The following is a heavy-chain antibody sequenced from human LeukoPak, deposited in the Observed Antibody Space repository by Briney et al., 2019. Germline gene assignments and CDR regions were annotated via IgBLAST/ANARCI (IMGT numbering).Heavy chain of an antibody. CDR2: ISGSGGST. D-gene: IGHD6-13*01. CDR1: GFTFSTYA. J-gene: IGHJ4*02. Sequence: GGSLRLTCAASGFTFSTYAMSWVRQASGKGLEWVSAISGSGGSTYYADSVKGRFTISRDNSKNPLYLQMNSLRAEDTAVYYCAKSIAAAGTYFDYWGQGTLVTVSS. CDR3: AKSIAAAGTYFDY. V-gene: IGHV3-23*01.